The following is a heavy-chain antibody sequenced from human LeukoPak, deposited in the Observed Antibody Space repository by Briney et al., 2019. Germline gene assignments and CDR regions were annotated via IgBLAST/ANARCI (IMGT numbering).Heavy chain of an antibody. D-gene: IGHD1-7*01. CDR1: GFTFSNYG. Sequence: GRSLRLSCAASGFTFSNYGMRWVRQAPGKGLEWVAVVSADGSIDYYADSVRGRFTVSRDNSKNTMFLQFNTVRPEDTAVYYCAREGMGTTFSAWFGPWGQGTLVTVSS. V-gene: IGHV3-30*03. CDR2: VSADGSID. CDR3: AREGMGTTFSAWFGP. J-gene: IGHJ5*02.